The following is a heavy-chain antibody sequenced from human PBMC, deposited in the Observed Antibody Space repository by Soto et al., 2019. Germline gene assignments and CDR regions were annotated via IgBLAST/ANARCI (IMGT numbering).Heavy chain of an antibody. D-gene: IGHD6-6*01. CDR2: ISSSEDIT. CDR3: AKVPWALVRPHYFRY. CDR1: GFTFSNYA. V-gene: IGHV3-23*01. Sequence: EVQLLESGGALVPPGGSLRLSCAASGFTFSNYAMSWVRQAPGKGLEWVSGISSSEDITKYADSVKGRFTISRDNSNNMLYLQLNSLRAEDTAVYYCAKVPWALVRPHYFRYWGQGTLVTVSS. J-gene: IGHJ4*02.